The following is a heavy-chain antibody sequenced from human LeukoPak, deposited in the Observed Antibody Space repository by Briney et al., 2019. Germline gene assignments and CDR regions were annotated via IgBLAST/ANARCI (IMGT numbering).Heavy chain of an antibody. Sequence: SETLSLTCTVSGGSISSYYWSWIRQPPGKGLEWIGYIYYSGSTNYNPSLKSRVTISVDTSKNQFSLKLSSVTAADTAEYYCARHVNYGDFDYWGQGTLVTVSS. D-gene: IGHD4-17*01. J-gene: IGHJ4*02. V-gene: IGHV4-59*08. CDR2: IYYSGST. CDR3: ARHVNYGDFDY. CDR1: GGSISSYY.